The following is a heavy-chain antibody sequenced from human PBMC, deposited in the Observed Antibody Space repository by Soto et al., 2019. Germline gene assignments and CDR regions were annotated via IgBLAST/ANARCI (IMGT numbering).Heavy chain of an antibody. CDR2: IIPILGIA. Sequence: QVQLVQSGAEVKKPGSSVKVSCKASGGTFSSYAISWVRQAPGQGLEWMGRIIPILGIANYAHKFQGRVTITADKSTTTAYMGLRGVGSEDTAVYYRGSASRVYYPLFDCWGKGTLVTVSS. CDR1: GGTFSSYA. CDR3: GSASRVYYPLFDC. D-gene: IGHD3-22*01. V-gene: IGHV1-69*02. J-gene: IGHJ4*02.